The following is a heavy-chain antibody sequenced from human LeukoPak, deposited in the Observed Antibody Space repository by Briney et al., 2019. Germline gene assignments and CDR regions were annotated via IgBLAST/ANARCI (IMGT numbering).Heavy chain of an antibody. J-gene: IGHJ6*02. Sequence: GGSLRLSCAASGFTFSSYSMNWVRQAPGKGLEWVSSISSSSSYIYYADSVKGRFTISRDNAKNSLYLQMNSLRAEDTAVYYCASMGYDYFYYYGMDVWGQGTTVTVSS. CDR1: GFTFSSYS. CDR3: ASMGYDYFYYYGMDV. V-gene: IGHV3-21*01. D-gene: IGHD2-8*01. CDR2: ISSSSSYI.